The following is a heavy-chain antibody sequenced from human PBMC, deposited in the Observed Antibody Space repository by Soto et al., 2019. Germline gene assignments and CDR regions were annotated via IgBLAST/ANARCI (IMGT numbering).Heavy chain of an antibody. V-gene: IGHV4-59*08. Sequence: QVQLQESGPGLVKPSETLSLTCTVSGGSFTSDYWSWIRQPPGKGLQWIGYIYYNGTTNYNPSLKRRLTISPDTAKGQISLELTSLTAADTAVYYCASHSGVAALGGLDHWGQGTLVTVSS. CDR3: ASHSGVAALGGLDH. J-gene: IGHJ4*02. CDR1: GGSFTSDY. CDR2: IYYNGTT. D-gene: IGHD2-8*01.